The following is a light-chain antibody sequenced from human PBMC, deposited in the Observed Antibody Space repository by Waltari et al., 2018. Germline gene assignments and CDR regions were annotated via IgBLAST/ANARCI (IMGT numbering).Light chain of an antibody. J-gene: IGKJ3*01. Sequence: EIVLTQSPGTLSLSQGERATLSCRASQNISSGFLAWYQQKPGQAPRLLIFGASSRATGIPDRFSGSGSGTDFTLTINRLEPEDFAVYYCQQYGSSLFTFGPGTKVDIK. CDR2: GAS. CDR3: QQYGSSLFT. CDR1: QNISSGF. V-gene: IGKV3-20*01.